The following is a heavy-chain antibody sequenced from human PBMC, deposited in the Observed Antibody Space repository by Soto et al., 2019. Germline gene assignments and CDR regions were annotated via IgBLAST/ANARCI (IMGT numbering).Heavy chain of an antibody. CDR3: ARALNQVHTISPRGDMDV. CDR2: INSDGSST. CDR1: GFTFSSYW. J-gene: IGHJ6*04. Sequence: GGSLRLSCAASGFTFSSYWMHWVRQAPGKGLVWVSRINSDGSSTSYADSVKGRFTISRDNAKNTLYLQMNSLRAEDTAVYYCARALNQVHTISPRGDMDVWGKGTTVNVSS. V-gene: IGHV3-74*01. D-gene: IGHD3-3*01.